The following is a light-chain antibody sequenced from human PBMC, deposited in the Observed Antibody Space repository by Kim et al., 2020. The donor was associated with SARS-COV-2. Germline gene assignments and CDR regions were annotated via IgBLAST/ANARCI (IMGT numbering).Light chain of an antibody. Sequence: DIQMTQSPSSLSASVGDRVTITCRASKSISSYLNWYQQKLGKAPKLLIYAASSLQSGVPSRFSGSGSGTDFTLTISSLQPEDFATYYCQQSYSTPKTFGQGTKVDIK. CDR3: QQSYSTPKT. CDR2: AAS. CDR1: KSISSY. J-gene: IGKJ1*01. V-gene: IGKV1-39*01.